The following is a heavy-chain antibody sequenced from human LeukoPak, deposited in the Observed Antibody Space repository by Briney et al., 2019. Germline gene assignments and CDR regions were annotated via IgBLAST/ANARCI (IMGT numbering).Heavy chain of an antibody. CDR2: INESGST. D-gene: IGHD6-19*01. CDR1: GGSFSGYY. V-gene: IGHV4-34*01. CDR3: ARTMYTGAWCD. J-gene: IGHJ4*02. Sequence: SETLSLTCVVYGGSFSGYYWSWIRQPPGKGLGWIGEINESGSTNYNPPLKSRVTISVDTSKNQFSLKLSSVTAADTAVYYCARTMYTGAWCDWGPGTLVTVSS.